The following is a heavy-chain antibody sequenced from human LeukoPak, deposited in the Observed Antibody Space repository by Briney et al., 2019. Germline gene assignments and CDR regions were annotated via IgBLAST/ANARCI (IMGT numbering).Heavy chain of an antibody. Sequence: SETLSLTCTVSSGSISSYDYYWTWIRQHPGKGLEWIGYIYHSGTTYYNPSLKSRVTISVDTSENQFSLKLSSVTAADTAVYFCANWRKTTLGGGFDPWGQGTLVSVSS. J-gene: IGHJ5*02. D-gene: IGHD1-1*01. CDR2: IYHSGTT. CDR3: ANWRKTTLGGGFDP. V-gene: IGHV4-31*03. CDR1: SGSISSYDYY.